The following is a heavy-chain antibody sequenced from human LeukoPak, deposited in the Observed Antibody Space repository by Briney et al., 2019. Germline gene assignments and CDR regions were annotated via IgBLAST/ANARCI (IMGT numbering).Heavy chain of an antibody. J-gene: IGHJ4*02. D-gene: IGHD6-19*01. CDR3: ARAPGAGYYFDY. CDR2: IQYDGSNK. V-gene: IGHV3-33*08. CDR1: GFTFSSYW. Sequence: GGSLRLSCAASGFTFSSYWMRWVRQAPGKGLEWVAVIQYDGSNKYYADSVKGRFTISRDNSKNTLYLQMNSLRAEDTAVYYCARAPGAGYYFDYWGQGTLVTVSS.